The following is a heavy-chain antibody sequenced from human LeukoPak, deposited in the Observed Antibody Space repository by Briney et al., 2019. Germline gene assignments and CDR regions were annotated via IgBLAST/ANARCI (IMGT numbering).Heavy chain of an antibody. J-gene: IGHJ4*02. CDR3: ARGFSTSTDY. D-gene: IGHD2-2*01. CDR1: GGSISSGGYY. Sequence: SQTLSLTCTVSGGSISSGGYYWSWSRQPPGKGLEWIGYIYHSGSTYYNPSLKSRVTISVDRSKNQFSLKLSSVTAADTAVYYCARGFSTSTDYWGQGTLVTVSS. V-gene: IGHV4-30-2*01. CDR2: IYHSGST.